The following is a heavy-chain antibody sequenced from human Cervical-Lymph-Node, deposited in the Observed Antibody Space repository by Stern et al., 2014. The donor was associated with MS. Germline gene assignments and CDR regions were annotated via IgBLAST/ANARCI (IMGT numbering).Heavy chain of an antibody. Sequence: EVQLVESGGGLVQPGRSLRLSCTASGFTFGDYEMSWFRQAPGKGLEWVGFVRITPHGGTAEYAASVQGRFTISRDDSKSIAYLQMNILKTEDTAVYYCSRDRTYCSDSSCYWSSFDNWGQGTLVTVSS. J-gene: IGHJ4*02. CDR3: SRDRTYCSDSSCYWSSFDN. D-gene: IGHD2-15*01. CDR2: VRITPHGGTA. CDR1: GFTFGDYE. V-gene: IGHV3-49*03.